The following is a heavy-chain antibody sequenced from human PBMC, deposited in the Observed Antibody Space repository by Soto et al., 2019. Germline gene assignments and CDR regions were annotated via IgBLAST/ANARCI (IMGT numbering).Heavy chain of an antibody. CDR1: GFTFDDYG. V-gene: IGHV3-20*04. D-gene: IGHD6-13*01. Sequence: GGSLRLSCAASGFTFDDYGMSWVRQAPGKGLEWVSGINWNGGSTGYADSVKGRFTISRDNAKNSLYLQMNSLRAEDTALYYCARDSSPPYSSSWYNWFDPWGQGTLVTVSS. CDR3: ARDSSPPYSSSWYNWFDP. CDR2: INWNGGST. J-gene: IGHJ5*02.